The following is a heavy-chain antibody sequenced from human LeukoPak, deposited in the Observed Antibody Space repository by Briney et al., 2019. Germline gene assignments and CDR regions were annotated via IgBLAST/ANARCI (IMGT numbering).Heavy chain of an antibody. Sequence: SETLSLTCAISGGSFSDYWWSWIRQAPGKGLEWLGQINHFGSTHYNPSLSNRVNIFGDKSSNQFSLTLSSLTAADTAVYYCARVEKYTSSGPTDPWGQGTLVTVSS. CDR1: GGSFSDYW. CDR2: INHFGST. V-gene: IGHV4-34*01. D-gene: IGHD6-13*01. CDR3: ARVEKYTSSGPTDP. J-gene: IGHJ5*02.